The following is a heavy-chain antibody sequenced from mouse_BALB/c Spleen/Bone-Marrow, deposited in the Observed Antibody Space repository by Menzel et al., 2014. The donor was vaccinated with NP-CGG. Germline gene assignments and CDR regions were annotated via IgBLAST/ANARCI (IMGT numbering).Heavy chain of an antibody. V-gene: IGHV5-12*02. CDR2: ISNGGGST. D-gene: IGHD2-13*01. CDR1: GFTFSDYY. Sequence: EVNVVESGGGLVQPGGSLELSCATSGFTFSDYYMYWVRQTPEKRLEWVAYISNGGGSTYYPDTVKGRFTISRDNAKNTLYLQMSRLKSEDTAMYYCARQDYSYYYAMDYWGQGTSVTVSS. CDR3: ARQDYSYYYAMDY. J-gene: IGHJ4*01.